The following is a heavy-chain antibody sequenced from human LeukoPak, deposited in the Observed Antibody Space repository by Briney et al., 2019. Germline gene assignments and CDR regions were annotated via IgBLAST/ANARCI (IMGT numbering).Heavy chain of an antibody. D-gene: IGHD3-10*01. CDR3: ARAADYYASGIFY. Sequence: GGSLRLSCAASGFTFSNYWMHWVRQAPGKGLVWVSRINTDGSSTTYADSVKGRFTISRDNAKNTLYLQMNSLRAEDTAVYYCARAADYYASGIFYWDQGTLVTVSS. CDR2: INTDGSST. CDR1: GFTFSNYW. J-gene: IGHJ4*02. V-gene: IGHV3-74*01.